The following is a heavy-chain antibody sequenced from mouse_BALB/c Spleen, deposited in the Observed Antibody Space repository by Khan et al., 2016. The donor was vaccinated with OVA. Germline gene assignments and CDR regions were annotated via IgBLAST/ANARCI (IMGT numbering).Heavy chain of an antibody. Sequence: EVELVESGGDLVKPGGSLRLSCAASGFTFSTYGMSWVRQFPDKRLEWVATINSDGYYTYYPDTLKGRFTISRNNPENTLYLQMSSLKSEDTAIYYCASHLTGSFAYWGHGTLVTVSA. D-gene: IGHD4-1*01. J-gene: IGHJ3*01. V-gene: IGHV5-6*01. CDR2: INSDGYYT. CDR3: ASHLTGSFAY. CDR1: GFTFSTYG.